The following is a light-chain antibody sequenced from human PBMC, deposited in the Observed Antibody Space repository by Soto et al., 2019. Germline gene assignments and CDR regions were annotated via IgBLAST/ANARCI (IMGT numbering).Light chain of an antibody. CDR2: GAS. Sequence: EIVMTQSPATLSVSPGERATLSCRASQSVSSSYLAWYQQKPGQAPRLLIYGASSRATGIPDRFSGSGSGTDFTLTISSLEPEDFAIYFCHQRSNWPWTFGQGTKVDIK. CDR1: QSVSSSY. V-gene: IGKV3D-20*02. J-gene: IGKJ1*01. CDR3: HQRSNWPWT.